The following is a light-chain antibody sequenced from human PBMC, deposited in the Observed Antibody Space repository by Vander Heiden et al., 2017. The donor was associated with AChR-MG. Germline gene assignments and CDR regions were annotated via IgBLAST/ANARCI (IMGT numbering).Light chain of an antibody. CDR1: SSNIGSNT. CDR3: AAWDDSLNGWV. J-gene: IGLJ3*02. V-gene: IGLV1-44*01. CDR2: RNN. Sequence: QSVLTQPPSASGTTGQRVPISCSGSSSNIGSNTVNWYQQLPGTAPKLLIYRNNQRPSGVPDRFSGSKSGTSASLAISGLQSEDEADYYCAAWDDSLNGWVFGGGTKLTVL.